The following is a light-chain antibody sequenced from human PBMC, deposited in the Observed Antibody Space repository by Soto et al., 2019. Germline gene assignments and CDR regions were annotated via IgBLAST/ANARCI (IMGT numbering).Light chain of an antibody. V-gene: IGKV3-15*01. CDR1: QSVTSR. Sequence: EVVMTQSPATLSVSPGERATLFCRASQSVTSRLAWYQQKPGQSPRLLIYGVSARATGIPDRFSGSGSGTDFTLTINSLQSEDFAVYYCQQYNNWPLTFGGGTKVDIK. CDR2: GVS. CDR3: QQYNNWPLT. J-gene: IGKJ4*01.